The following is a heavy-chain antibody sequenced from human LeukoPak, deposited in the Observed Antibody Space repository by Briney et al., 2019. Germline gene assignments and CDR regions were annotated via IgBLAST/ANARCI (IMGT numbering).Heavy chain of an antibody. CDR1: GFTFSFYA. V-gene: IGHV3-23*01. CDR3: AKDGTSSWYVSAPC. D-gene: IGHD6-13*01. Sequence: GGSLRLSCAASGFTFSFYAMSWIRQAPGKALEWVSGIVDSGEDTYYADSVKGRFTISRDNSKNTLYLQMNSLRAEDTAVYYCAKDGTSSWYVSAPCWGQGTLVTVSS. J-gene: IGHJ4*02. CDR2: IVDSGEDT.